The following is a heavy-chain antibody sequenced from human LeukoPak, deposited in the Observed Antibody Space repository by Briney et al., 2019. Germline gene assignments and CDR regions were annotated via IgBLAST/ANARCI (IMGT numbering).Heavy chain of an antibody. J-gene: IGHJ4*02. Sequence: GGSLRLSCAASGFTFITYGMSWVRQAPGKGLEWVSTISGSGGSTYYADSVKGRFTISRDNSKNTLYLQMNSLRAEDTAVYYCAKDLGLWFGEPLNFDYWGQGTLVTVSS. CDR3: AKDLGLWFGEPLNFDY. D-gene: IGHD3-10*01. CDR1: GFTFITYG. CDR2: ISGSGGST. V-gene: IGHV3-23*01.